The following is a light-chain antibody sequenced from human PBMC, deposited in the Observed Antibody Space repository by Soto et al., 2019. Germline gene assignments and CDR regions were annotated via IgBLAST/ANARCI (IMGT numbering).Light chain of an antibody. CDR3: HHYGSSPYT. V-gene: IGKV3-20*01. CDR2: GVS. CDR1: QSLSGNY. J-gene: IGKJ2*01. Sequence: EIVLTQSPGTLSLSPGERATLSCRASQSLSGNYLAWYQQKPGQAPRLLIFGVSSRATGIPDRFSGSGSGTDFTLTINRLEPEDFAVYYCHHYGSSPYTFGLGTKLGIK.